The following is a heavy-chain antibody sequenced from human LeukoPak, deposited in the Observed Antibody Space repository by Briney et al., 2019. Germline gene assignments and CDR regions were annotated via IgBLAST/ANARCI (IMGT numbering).Heavy chain of an antibody. CDR2: IYTSGST. CDR1: GVSISSYY. V-gene: IGHV4-4*07. CDR3: ARDNTWLGNWFDP. D-gene: IGHD6-19*01. Sequence: SETLSLTCTASGVSISSYYWSWIRQPAGKGLEWIGRIYTSGSTNYNPSLKSRVTMSVDTSKNQFSLKLSSVTAADTAVYYCARDNTWLGNWFDPWGQGTLVTVSS. J-gene: IGHJ5*02.